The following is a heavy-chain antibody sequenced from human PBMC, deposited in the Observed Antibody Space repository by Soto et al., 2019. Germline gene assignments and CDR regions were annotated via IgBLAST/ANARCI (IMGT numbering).Heavy chain of an antibody. V-gene: IGHV3-33*01. D-gene: IGHD1-26*01. Sequence: QVQLVESGGGVVQPGRSLRLSCEGSGFSFSDYGMNWVRQAPGKGLEWVAVIWYDGSVTHYADSVKGRFTISTDISKNTLYLQKNSLRVNDTAVYFCARGGKWELLLRFWGQGTLVSVSS. CDR1: GFSFSDYG. J-gene: IGHJ4*02. CDR2: IWYDGSVT. CDR3: ARGGKWELLLRF.